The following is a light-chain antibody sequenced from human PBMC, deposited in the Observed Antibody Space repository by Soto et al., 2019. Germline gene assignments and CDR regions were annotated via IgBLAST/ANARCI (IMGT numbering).Light chain of an antibody. CDR1: QTISSW. CDR2: KAS. V-gene: IGKV1-5*03. J-gene: IGKJ1*01. Sequence: QMTQSPSTLSGSLGDRASISCRASQTISSWLAWYQQKPGKAPKLLIYKASTLKSGVPSRFSGSGSGTEFTLTISSLQPDDFATYYCQHYNSYSEAFGQGTKVDIK. CDR3: QHYNSYSEA.